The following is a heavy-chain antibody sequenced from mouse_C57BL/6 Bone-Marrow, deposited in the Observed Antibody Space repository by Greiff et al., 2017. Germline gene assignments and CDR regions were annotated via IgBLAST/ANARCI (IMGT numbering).Heavy chain of an antibody. D-gene: IGHD1-1*01. CDR2: INPSSGYT. V-gene: IGHV1-4*01. CDR1: GYTFTSYT. Sequence: QVQLQQSGAELARPGASVKMSCKASGYTFTSYTMHWVNQRPGQGLEWIGYINPSSGYTKYNQKFKDKATLTADKSSSTAYMQLSSLTSEDSAVNYCARRTTVVATGWYFDVWGTGTGGTVSS. J-gene: IGHJ1*03. CDR3: ARRTTVVATGWYFDV.